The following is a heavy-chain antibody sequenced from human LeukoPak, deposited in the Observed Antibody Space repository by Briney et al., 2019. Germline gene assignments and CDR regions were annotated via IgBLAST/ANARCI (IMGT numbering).Heavy chain of an antibody. CDR2: INTYNGNT. CDR1: GYTFSSYG. Sequence: GASVKVSCKASGYTFSSYGISWVRQAPGQGLEWMGWINTYNGNTNYAQKLQGRVTMTTDTSTSTAYMELRSLRSDDTAVYYCARDRPHYYDSSGYGTYLYFDYWGQGTLVTVSS. V-gene: IGHV1-18*01. CDR3: ARDRPHYYDSSGYGTYLYFDY. D-gene: IGHD3-22*01. J-gene: IGHJ4*02.